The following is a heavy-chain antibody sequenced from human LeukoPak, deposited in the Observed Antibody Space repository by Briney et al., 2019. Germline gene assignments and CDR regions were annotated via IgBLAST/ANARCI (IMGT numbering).Heavy chain of an antibody. CDR2: ISSSSSTI. CDR1: GFTVSSNY. Sequence: GGSLRLSCAASGFTVSSNYMSWVRQAPGKGLEWVSYISSSSSTIYYADSVKGRFTISRDNAKNSLYLQMNSLRAEDTAVYYCARRGYDYDILTGYYPFDYWGQGTLVTVSS. D-gene: IGHD3-9*01. V-gene: IGHV3-48*01. J-gene: IGHJ4*02. CDR3: ARRGYDYDILTGYYPFDY.